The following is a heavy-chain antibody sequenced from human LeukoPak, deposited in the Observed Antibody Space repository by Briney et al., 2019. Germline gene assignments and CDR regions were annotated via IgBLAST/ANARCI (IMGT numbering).Heavy chain of an antibody. CDR1: GGSFSDYY. J-gene: IGHJ4*02. Sequence: SETLSLTCAVYGGSFSDYYWSWIRQPPGKGLEWSGEINHSGSTNYNPSLKSRVTISVDTSKNQLSLKLSSVTAADTAVYYCARAKKLGLLVGATRPLDYWGQGTLVTVSS. D-gene: IGHD1-26*01. CDR2: INHSGST. V-gene: IGHV4-34*01. CDR3: ARAKKLGLLVGATRPLDY.